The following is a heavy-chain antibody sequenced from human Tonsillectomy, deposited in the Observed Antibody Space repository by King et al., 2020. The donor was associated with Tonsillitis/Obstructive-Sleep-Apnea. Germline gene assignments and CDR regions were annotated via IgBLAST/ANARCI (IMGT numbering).Heavy chain of an antibody. CDR1: GGSFSGYY. D-gene: IGHD5-24*01. V-gene: IGHV4-34*01. Sequence: VQLQQWGAGLLKPSETLSLTCAVYGGSFSGYYWNWIRQPPGKGLEWIGEINHSGSTNYNPSLKSRVTISVDTSKNQFALKLSSVTAADTAVYYWARGKXERWLPAYWYFDLWGRGTLVTVSS. CDR3: ARGKXERWLPAYWYFDL. J-gene: IGHJ2*01. CDR2: INHSGST.